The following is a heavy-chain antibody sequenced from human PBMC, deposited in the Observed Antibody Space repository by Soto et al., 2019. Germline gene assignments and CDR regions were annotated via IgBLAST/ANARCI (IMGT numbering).Heavy chain of an antibody. V-gene: IGHV4-59*01. CDR3: VRTTYFSDSSGYTRCFDY. CDR2: IYYSGST. CDR1: GGSISSYY. Sequence: SETLSLTCTVSGGSISSYYWSWIRQPPGKGLEWIGYIYYSGSTNYNPSLKSRVTISVDTSKNQFSLKLSSVTAADTAVYYCVRTTYFSDSSGYTRCFDYWGQGTLVTVSS. J-gene: IGHJ4*02. D-gene: IGHD3-22*01.